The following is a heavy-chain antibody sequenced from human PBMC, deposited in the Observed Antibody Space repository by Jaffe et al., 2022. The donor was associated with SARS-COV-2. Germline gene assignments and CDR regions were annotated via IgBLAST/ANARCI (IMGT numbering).Heavy chain of an antibody. CDR3: AIFGSGGPPPYYYYYGMDV. V-gene: IGHV3-23*01. Sequence: EVQLLESGGGLVQPGGSLRLSCAASGFKFSSYAMNWVRQAPGKGLEWVSLISGSGGSTNYADSVKGRFSISRDNSRNTLYVQMNSLRAEDTAVYYCAIFGSGGPPPYYYYYGMDVWGQGTTVTVSS. CDR1: GFKFSSYA. D-gene: IGHD2-15*01. J-gene: IGHJ6*02. CDR2: ISGSGGST.